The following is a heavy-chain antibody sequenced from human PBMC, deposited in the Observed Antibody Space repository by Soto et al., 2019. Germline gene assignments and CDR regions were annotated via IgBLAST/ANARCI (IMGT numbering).Heavy chain of an antibody. D-gene: IGHD2-21*01. V-gene: IGHV4-31*03. CDR3: ARDRVVDFGYFDY. J-gene: IGHJ4*02. Sequence: QVQLQESGPGLVKPSQTLSLTCTVSGGSISSGGYYWSWIRQLPGKGLEWIGYIYYSGSTYYTPSLKSRVTISVDTSKNQFSLKLSAVTAADTAVYYCARDRVVDFGYFDYWGQGTLVTVSS. CDR2: IYYSGST. CDR1: GGSISSGGYY.